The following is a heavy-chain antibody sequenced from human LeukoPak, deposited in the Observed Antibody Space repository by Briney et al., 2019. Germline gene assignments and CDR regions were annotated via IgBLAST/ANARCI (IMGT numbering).Heavy chain of an antibody. V-gene: IGHV4-38-2*01. CDR2: IHHSGSS. CDR3: ARGRWKHSSSKYFDY. J-gene: IGHJ4*02. D-gene: IGHD2-15*01. Sequence: PSETLSLTCAVHGYSISSGYYWAWIRQPPGKGLEWIGSIHHSGSSYHNSSLKSRVPMSVDTSTDLFSLNLNCVTAADTAVYYCARGRWKHSSSKYFDYWGQGTLVTVSS. CDR1: GYSISSGYY.